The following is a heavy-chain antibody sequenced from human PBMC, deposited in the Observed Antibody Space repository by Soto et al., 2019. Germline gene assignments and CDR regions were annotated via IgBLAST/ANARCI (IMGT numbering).Heavy chain of an antibody. D-gene: IGHD3-16*01. CDR1: GFAFSSYE. J-gene: IGHJ6*02. CDR2: ISSSAKTI. Sequence: GGSLRLSCAASGFAFSSYEMNWVRQAPGRGLEWVSYISSSAKTIYYADSVKGRFTISRDNAKSSLYLQMNSLGAEDAAVYYCARDRDSDTFFPYFYGMDVWGQGTTVTVSS. V-gene: IGHV3-48*03. CDR3: ARDRDSDTFFPYFYGMDV.